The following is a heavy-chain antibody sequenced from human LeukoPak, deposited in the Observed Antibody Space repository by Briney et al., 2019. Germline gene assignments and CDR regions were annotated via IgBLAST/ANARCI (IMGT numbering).Heavy chain of an antibody. CDR1: GYSFSSYW. Sequence: HGESLKISRKGSGYSFSSYWIGWVRQMPGKGLEWMGIIYPGDSDTRYSPSLQGQVSFSVDKSINTAYLQWSTLEASDTAMYYCARQDCYSANCYLEYWGQGTLVTVSS. D-gene: IGHD2-2*01. CDR3: ARQDCYSANCYLEY. CDR2: IYPGDSDT. J-gene: IGHJ4*02. V-gene: IGHV5-51*01.